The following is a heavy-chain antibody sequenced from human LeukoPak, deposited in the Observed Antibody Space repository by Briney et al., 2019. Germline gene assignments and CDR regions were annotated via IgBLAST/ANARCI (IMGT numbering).Heavy chain of an antibody. J-gene: IGHJ4*02. Sequence: TSETLSLTCAVSGGSIISYYWSWIRQPPGKGLEWIGYIDYSGSTTYNPSLKSRVTISVDTSKNQYSLKLSSVTSADTAVHYCARTPTSAYNPYYFDYWGQGTLVTVSS. CDR3: ARTPTSAYNPYYFDY. CDR2: IDYSGST. CDR1: GGSIISYY. V-gene: IGHV4-59*01. D-gene: IGHD3-16*01.